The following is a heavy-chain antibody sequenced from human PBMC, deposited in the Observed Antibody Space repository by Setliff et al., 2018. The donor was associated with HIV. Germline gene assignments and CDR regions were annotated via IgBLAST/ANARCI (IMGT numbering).Heavy chain of an antibody. V-gene: IGHV3-23*01. CDR3: AKPLTQWGVSPYHYAVDV. CDR2: MGGSTGST. CDR1: GFAFDKYC. Sequence: GGSLRLSCAASGFAFDKYCMTWVRQAPGKGREWDSAMGGSTGSTYYADSVKGRFTISTDNSKNTLYLQMNSLRAEDTAVYYCAKPLTQWGVSPYHYAVDVWGQGTTVTVSS. J-gene: IGHJ6*02. D-gene: IGHD1-26*01.